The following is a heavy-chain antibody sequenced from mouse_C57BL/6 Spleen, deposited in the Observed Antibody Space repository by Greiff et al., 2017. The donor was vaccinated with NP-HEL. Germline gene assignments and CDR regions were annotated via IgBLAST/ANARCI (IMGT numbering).Heavy chain of an antibody. CDR3: AKGGYGYDYDWDFGV. Sequence: EVQLQQSGPELVKPGASVKISCKASGYTFTDYNMDWVKQSHGKSLEWIGDINPNNGGTIYNQKFKGKATLTVDKSSSTAYMELRSLTSEDTAVYYCAKGGYGYDYDWDFGVWGTGTTVTVSS. J-gene: IGHJ1*03. D-gene: IGHD2-4*01. V-gene: IGHV1-18*01. CDR1: GYTFTDYN. CDR2: INPNNGGT.